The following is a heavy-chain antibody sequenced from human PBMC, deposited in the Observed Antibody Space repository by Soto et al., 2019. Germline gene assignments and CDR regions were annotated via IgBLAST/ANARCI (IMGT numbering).Heavy chain of an antibody. CDR2: INPNSGGT. J-gene: IGHJ3*02. CDR3: ARLGLKSHYYDSPDI. V-gene: IGHV1-2*02. Sequence: ASVKVSCKASGYTFTGYYMHWVRQAPGQGLEWMGWINPNSGGTNYAQKFQGRVAMTRDTSISTAYMELSRLRSDDTAVYYCARLGLKSHYYDSPDIWGQGTMVTVSS. CDR1: GYTFTGYY. D-gene: IGHD3-22*01.